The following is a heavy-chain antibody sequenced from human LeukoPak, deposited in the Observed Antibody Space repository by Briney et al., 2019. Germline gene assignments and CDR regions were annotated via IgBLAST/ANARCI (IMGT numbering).Heavy chain of an antibody. CDR3: ARVQGIAVAGPFDY. J-gene: IGHJ4*02. D-gene: IGHD6-19*01. CDR2: MNPNSGDT. V-gene: IGHV1-8*01. Sequence: GASVKVSCKASGYTFTTYDITWVRQATGQGLEWMGWMNPNSGDTAYAQKFQGRVAMTRDTSISTAYMELSSLRSEDTAVYYCARVQGIAVAGPFDYWGQGTLVTVSS. CDR1: GYTFTTYD.